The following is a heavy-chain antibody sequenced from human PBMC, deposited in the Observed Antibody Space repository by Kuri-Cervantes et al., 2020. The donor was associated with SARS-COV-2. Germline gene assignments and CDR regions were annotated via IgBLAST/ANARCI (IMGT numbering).Heavy chain of an antibody. Sequence: GESLKISCAASGFTSSSYWMHWVRQAPGKGLVWVSRINSDGSSTSYADSVKGRFTISRDNSKNALYLQMNSLRAEDTAVYYCAKPPYSGKYYYYGMDVWGQGTTVTVSS. CDR1: GFTSSSYW. D-gene: IGHD4-23*01. CDR3: AKPPYSGKYYYYGMDV. J-gene: IGHJ6*02. V-gene: IGHV3-74*01. CDR2: INSDGSST.